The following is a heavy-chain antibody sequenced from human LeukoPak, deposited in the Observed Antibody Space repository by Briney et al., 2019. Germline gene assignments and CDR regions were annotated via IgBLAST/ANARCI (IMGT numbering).Heavy chain of an antibody. CDR3: ARAAMAATPYFFDY. D-gene: IGHD5-24*01. CDR2: IYYSGST. J-gene: IGHJ4*02. CDR1: GYSIDNGYY. Sequence: SGTLSLTCSVSGYSIDNGYYWAWIRPPPGKGLEWIGYIYYSGSTNYNPSLKSRVTISVDTSKNQFSLKLSSLTAADTAVYYCARAAMAATPYFFDYWGQGTLVTVSS. V-gene: IGHV4-59*01.